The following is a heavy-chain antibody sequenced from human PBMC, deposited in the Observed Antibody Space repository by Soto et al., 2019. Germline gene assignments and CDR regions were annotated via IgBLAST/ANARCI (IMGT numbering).Heavy chain of an antibody. V-gene: IGHV3-33*01. CDR1: GFTFSSYG. CDR3: AREDSIAVAGTRGDAFDI. Sequence: GGSLRLSCAASGFTFSSYGMHWVRQAPGKGLEWVAVIWYDGSNKYYADSVKGRFTISRDNSKNTLYLQMNSLRAEDTAVYYCAREDSIAVAGTRGDAFDIWGQGTMVTVSS. J-gene: IGHJ3*02. CDR2: IWYDGSNK. D-gene: IGHD6-19*01.